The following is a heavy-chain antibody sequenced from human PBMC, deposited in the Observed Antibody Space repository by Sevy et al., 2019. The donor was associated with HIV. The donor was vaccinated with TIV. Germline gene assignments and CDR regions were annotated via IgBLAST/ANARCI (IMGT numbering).Heavy chain of an antibody. CDR1: GYSFTNYW. CDR2: FYPGDSHS. D-gene: IGHD2-2*01. J-gene: IGHJ3*02. Sequence: GESLKISCQASGYSFTNYWIGWVRQMPGKGLEWMGNFYPGDSHSIYSPSFQGHVPISADKSITTAYLQWSSLKASDTAMYYCARLCNNEEGAFDMWGQGTMVTVSS. V-gene: IGHV5-51*01. CDR3: ARLCNNEEGAFDM.